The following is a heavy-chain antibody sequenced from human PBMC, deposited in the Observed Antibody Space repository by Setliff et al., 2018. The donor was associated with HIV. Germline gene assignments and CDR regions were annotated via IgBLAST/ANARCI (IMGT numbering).Heavy chain of an antibody. CDR1: GGSISSYY. CDR2: VYYSGST. CDR3: ARGDGTKYYYYYYMDV. J-gene: IGHJ6*03. Sequence: SETLSLTCTVSGGSISSYYWSWIRQPPGKGLEWIGSVYYSGSTYYNPSLKSRVTISVDTSKNQFSLKLSSVTAADTAVYYCARGDGTKYYYYYYMDVWGKGTTVTVSS. D-gene: IGHD1-7*01. V-gene: IGHV4-59*05.